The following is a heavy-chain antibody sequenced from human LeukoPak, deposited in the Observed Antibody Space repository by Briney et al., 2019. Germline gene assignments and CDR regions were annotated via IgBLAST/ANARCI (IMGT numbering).Heavy chain of an antibody. V-gene: IGHV3-66*01. CDR2: IYSGGST. CDR3: ARDPLPTFGELSKYYYYGMDV. Sequence: GGSLRLSCAASGFTFSSYSMKWVRQAPGKGLEWVSVIYSGGSTYYADSVKGRFTISRDNSKNTLYLQMNSLRAEDTAVYYCARDPLPTFGELSKYYYYGMDVWGQGTTVTVSS. D-gene: IGHD3-10*02. CDR1: GFTFSSYS. J-gene: IGHJ6*02.